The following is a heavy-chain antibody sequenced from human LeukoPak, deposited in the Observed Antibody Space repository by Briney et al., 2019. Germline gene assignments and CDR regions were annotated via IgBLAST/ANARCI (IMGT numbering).Heavy chain of an antibody. CDR3: ARAGGDFWSGYYMTLDY. CDR2: IYYSGST. CDR1: GGSISSYY. V-gene: IGHV4-59*01. D-gene: IGHD3-3*01. Sequence: PSETLSLTCTVSGGSISSYYWSWIRQPPGKGLEWIGYIYYSGSTNYNPSLKSRVTISVDTSKNQFSLKLSSVTAADTAVYYCARAGGDFWSGYYMTLDYWGQGTLVTVSS. J-gene: IGHJ4*02.